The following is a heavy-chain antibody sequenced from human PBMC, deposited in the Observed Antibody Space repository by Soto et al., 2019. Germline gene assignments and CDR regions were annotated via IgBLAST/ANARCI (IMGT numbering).Heavy chain of an antibody. CDR2: IYTSGST. J-gene: IGHJ4*02. D-gene: IGHD1-26*01. CDR3: AREEVGEMERAFDY. Sequence: NPSETLSLTCTVSGGSISSYYWSWIRQPAGKGLEWIGRIYTSGSTNYNPSLKSRVTMSVDTSKNQFSLKLSSVTAADTAVYYCAREEVGEMERAFDYWGQGTLVTVSS. V-gene: IGHV4-4*07. CDR1: GGSISSYY.